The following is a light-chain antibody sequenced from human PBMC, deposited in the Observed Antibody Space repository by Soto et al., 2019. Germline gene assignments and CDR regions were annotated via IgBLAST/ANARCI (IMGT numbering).Light chain of an antibody. CDR1: SSDVGSYNL. V-gene: IGLV2-23*01. CDR3: CSYAGSSTYVV. J-gene: IGLJ2*01. Sequence: QSALTQPASVSGSPGQSITISCTGTSSDVGSYNLVSWYQQHPGKAPKLMIYEGSKRPSGVSNRFSGPNSGNTASLTISGLQAEDEADYYCCSYAGSSTYVVFGGGTKVTVL. CDR2: EGS.